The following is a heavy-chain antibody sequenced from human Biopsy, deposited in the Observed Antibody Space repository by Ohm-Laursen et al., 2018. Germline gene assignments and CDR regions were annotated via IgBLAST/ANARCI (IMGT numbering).Heavy chain of an antibody. CDR2: IYTSGIT. D-gene: IGHD1-14*01. V-gene: IGHV4-4*07. Sequence: TLSLTCTVFGGSLSSYSWSWIRQPAGKGLEWIGQIYTSGITNYNPSLKSRVTMSVDTSKNKFSQRVSFVTAADTAVYYCARDRDRRGWFDPWGQGTLVTVSS. J-gene: IGHJ5*02. CDR1: GGSLSSYS. CDR3: ARDRDRRGWFDP.